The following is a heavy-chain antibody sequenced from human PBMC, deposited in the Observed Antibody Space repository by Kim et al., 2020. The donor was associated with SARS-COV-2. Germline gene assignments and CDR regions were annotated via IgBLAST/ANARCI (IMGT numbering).Heavy chain of an antibody. J-gene: IGHJ6*02. V-gene: IGHV3-23*01. CDR2: ISGSGGST. CDR1: GFTFSSYA. CDR3: AKDDPDVVRGEDYYGMDV. Sequence: GGSLRLSCAASGFTFSSYAMSWVRQAPGKGLEWVSAISGSGGSTYYADSVKGRFTISRDNSKNTLYLQMNSLRAEDTAVYYCAKDDPDVVRGEDYYGMDVWGQGTTVTVSS. D-gene: IGHD3-10*01.